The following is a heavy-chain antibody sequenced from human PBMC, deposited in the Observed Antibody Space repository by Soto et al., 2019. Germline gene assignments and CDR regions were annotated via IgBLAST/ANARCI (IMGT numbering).Heavy chain of an antibody. CDR3: ARAYCGGDCSLWYYYYGMDV. Sequence: ASVKVSCKASGYTFTSYYMHWARQAPGQGLEWMGIINPSGGSTSYAQKFQGRVTMTRDTSTSTVYMELSSLRSEDTAVYYCARAYCGGDCSLWYYYYGMDVWGQGTTVTVSS. V-gene: IGHV1-46*01. CDR1: GYTFTSYY. D-gene: IGHD2-21*02. CDR2: INPSGGST. J-gene: IGHJ6*02.